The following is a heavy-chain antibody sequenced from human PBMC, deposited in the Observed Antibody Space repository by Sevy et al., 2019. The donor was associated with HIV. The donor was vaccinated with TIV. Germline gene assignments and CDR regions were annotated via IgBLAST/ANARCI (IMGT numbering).Heavy chain of an antibody. J-gene: IGHJ4*02. D-gene: IGHD2-2*01. CDR3: AKDRRYCSSTSCLFDY. Sequence: GGSLRLSCAASGFIFSNYNMNWVRQAPGKGLEWVAVISYDGSNKYYADSVKGRFTISRDNSKNTLYLQMNSLRAEDTAVYYCAKDRRYCSSTSCLFDYWGQGTLVTVSS. CDR2: ISYDGSNK. V-gene: IGHV3-30*18. CDR1: GFIFSNYN.